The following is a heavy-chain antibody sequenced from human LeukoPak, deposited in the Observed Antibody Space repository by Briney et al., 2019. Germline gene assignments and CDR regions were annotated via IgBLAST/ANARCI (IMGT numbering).Heavy chain of an antibody. Sequence: ALVKVSCKASGYTFTSYAMHWVRQAPGQRLEWMGWINAGNGNTKYSQEFQGRVTITRDTSASTAYMELSSLRSEDMAVYYCARDNSVRDEAWWFNPWGQGTLVTVSS. J-gene: IGHJ5*02. CDR3: ARDNSVRDEAWWFNP. CDR1: GYTFTSYA. V-gene: IGHV1-3*03. CDR2: INAGNGNT. D-gene: IGHD5-24*01.